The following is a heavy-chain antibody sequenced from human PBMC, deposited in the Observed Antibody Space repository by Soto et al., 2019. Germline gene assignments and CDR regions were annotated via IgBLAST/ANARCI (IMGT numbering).Heavy chain of an antibody. D-gene: IGHD3-16*02. V-gene: IGHV3-30-3*01. CDR3: ARDSGSYRSDGFDY. CDR2: ISYDGSNK. Sequence: QVQLVESGGGVVQPGRSLRLSCAASGFTFSSYAMHWVRQAPGKGLEWVAVISYDGSNKYYADSVKGRFTISRDNSKNTLYLQMNSLRAEDTAVYCCARDSGSYRSDGFDYWGQGTLVTVSS. CDR1: GFTFSSYA. J-gene: IGHJ4*02.